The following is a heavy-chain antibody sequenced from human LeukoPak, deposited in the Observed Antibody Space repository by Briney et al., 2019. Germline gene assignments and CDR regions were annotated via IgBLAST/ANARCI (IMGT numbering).Heavy chain of an antibody. CDR2: INQSGST. J-gene: IGHJ5*01. V-gene: IGHV4-34*01. CDR3: ARCDSGGWFFDS. Sequence: SETLSLTCAVSGGSFSGCSCNWIRQPPGKGLEWIGEINQSGSTKYNPSLKSRVTISIDTSKSQFSMRLNSVTAADTALYYCARCDSGGWFFDSWGQGALLTVSS. D-gene: IGHD6-19*01. CDR1: GGSFSGCS.